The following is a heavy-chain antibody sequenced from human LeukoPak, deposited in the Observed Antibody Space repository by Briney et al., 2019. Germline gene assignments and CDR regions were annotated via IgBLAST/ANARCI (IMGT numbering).Heavy chain of an antibody. V-gene: IGHV1-2*02. D-gene: IGHD6-13*01. CDR2: INPNSGGT. J-gene: IGHJ5*01. Sequence: ASVKVSCKASGYTFTGYYMHWVRQAPGQGLEWMGWINPNSGGTNYAQKFQGRVTMTRDASISTAYMELSRLRSDDTAVYYCARGGRQQLALPYNWFDSWGQGTLVTVSS. CDR3: ARGGRQQLALPYNWFDS. CDR1: GYTFTGYY.